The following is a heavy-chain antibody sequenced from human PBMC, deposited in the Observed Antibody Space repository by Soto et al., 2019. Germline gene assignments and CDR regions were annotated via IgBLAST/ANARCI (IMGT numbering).Heavy chain of an antibody. V-gene: IGHV3-23*01. CDR1: GFAFSNYA. Sequence: EVHLLESGGGLVQPGGSLRISCAASGFAFSNYAMTWVRQAPGKGLQWVSDISDGAGATHYADSVKGRFTISRDDSKNTLYLQLDRLTAEDAAVYYCAKGRTFFAFWGPGTLVSVSS. J-gene: IGHJ4*02. CDR3: AKGRTFFAF. D-gene: IGHD3-16*01. CDR2: ISDGAGAT.